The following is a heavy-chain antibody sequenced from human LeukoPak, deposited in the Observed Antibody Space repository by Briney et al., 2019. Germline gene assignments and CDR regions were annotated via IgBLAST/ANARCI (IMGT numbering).Heavy chain of an antibody. CDR3: ATSEAYYYGSGSYHDY. V-gene: IGHV1-24*01. Sequence: GASVKVSCKASGYTFTGYYMHWVRQAPGKGLEWMGGFDPEDGETIYAQKFQGRVTMTEDTSTDTAYMELSSLRSEDTAVYYCATSEAYYYGSGSYHDYWGQGTLVTVSS. D-gene: IGHD3-10*01. CDR2: FDPEDGET. J-gene: IGHJ4*02. CDR1: GYTFTGYY.